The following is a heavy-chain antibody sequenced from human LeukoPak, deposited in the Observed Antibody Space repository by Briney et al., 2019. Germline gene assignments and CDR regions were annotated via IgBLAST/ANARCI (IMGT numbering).Heavy chain of an antibody. Sequence: SQTLSLTCTVSGGSVSGGGYYWSWIRQHPGKGLEWIGYIYYSGSTYYNPSLKSRLTISVDTSKNQFSLKLSSVTAADTAVYYCARVSGAHDAFDIWGQGTMVTVSS. CDR3: ARVSGAHDAFDI. CDR1: GGSVSGGGYY. D-gene: IGHD6-25*01. V-gene: IGHV4-30-4*08. CDR2: IYYSGST. J-gene: IGHJ3*02.